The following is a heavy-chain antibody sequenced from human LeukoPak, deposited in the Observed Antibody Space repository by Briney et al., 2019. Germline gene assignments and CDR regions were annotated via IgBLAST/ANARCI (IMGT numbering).Heavy chain of an antibody. CDR1: GFTFSSYA. V-gene: IGHV3-23*01. D-gene: IGHD2-2*02. CDR3: ARVPYCSSTSCYILDY. Sequence: PGGSLRLSCAASGFTFSSYAMSWVRQAPGKGLEWVSTIDDNGDNTYYADSVKGRFTISRDNSKNTLYLQMNSLRAEDTAVYYCARVPYCSSTSCYILDYWGQGILVSVSS. J-gene: IGHJ4*02. CDR2: IDDNGDNT.